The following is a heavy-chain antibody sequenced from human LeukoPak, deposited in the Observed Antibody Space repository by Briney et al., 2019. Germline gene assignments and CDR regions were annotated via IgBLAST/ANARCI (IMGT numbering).Heavy chain of an antibody. J-gene: IGHJ4*02. CDR1: GFTFSNYG. V-gene: IGHV3-30*03. CDR3: ARDPEYYDFWSGYYTAPTGFDY. CDR2: ISYDGSKK. Sequence: GRSLRLSCAASGFTFSNYGMPWVRQAPGKGLEWVAVISYDGSKKYADSVKGRFTISRDDAKNSLYLQMNSLRAEDTAVYYCARDPEYYDFWSGYYTAPTGFDYWGQGTLVTVSS. D-gene: IGHD3-3*01.